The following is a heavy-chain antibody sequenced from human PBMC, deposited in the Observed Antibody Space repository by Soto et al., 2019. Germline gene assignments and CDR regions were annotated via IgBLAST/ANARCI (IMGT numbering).Heavy chain of an antibody. CDR3: AREKGYISGPKNFDS. CDR1: GGSVSSGDYF. V-gene: IGHV4-30-4*01. J-gene: IGHJ4*02. Sequence: TLSLTCTVSGGSVSSGDYFWSWIRQPPGKGLEWIGYIYDSGSSYYNPSLKSRVTMSVDTSKNQFSLKLRSVTAADTAMYYCAREKGYISGPKNFDSWGQGTLVTVSS. D-gene: IGHD5-12*01. CDR2: IYDSGSS.